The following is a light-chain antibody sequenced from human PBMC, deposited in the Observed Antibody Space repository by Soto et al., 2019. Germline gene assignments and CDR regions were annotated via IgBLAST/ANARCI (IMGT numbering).Light chain of an antibody. CDR1: QSVSSN. V-gene: IGKV3-20*01. CDR3: QQYGSSPRT. Sequence: EIVMTQSPATLSVSPGERATLSCRASQSVSSNLAWYQQKPGQAPRLLIYGASSRATGIPDRFSGSGSGTDFTLTISRLEPEDFAVYYCQQYGSSPRTCGQGTKGDIK. CDR2: GAS. J-gene: IGKJ1*01.